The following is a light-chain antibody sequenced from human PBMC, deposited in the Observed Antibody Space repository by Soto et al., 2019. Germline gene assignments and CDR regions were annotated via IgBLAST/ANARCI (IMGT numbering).Light chain of an antibody. V-gene: IGKV3-20*01. CDR3: QQYHTDWT. CDR2: GAS. J-gene: IGKJ1*01. CDR1: QSVSSSY. Sequence: EIVLTQSPGTLSLSPGERATLSCRASQSVSSSYLAWYQQKPGQAPRLLIYGASSRATGIPDRFSGSGSGTDFTLTISRLEPEDFAVYYCQQYHTDWTFGQGTKVEIK.